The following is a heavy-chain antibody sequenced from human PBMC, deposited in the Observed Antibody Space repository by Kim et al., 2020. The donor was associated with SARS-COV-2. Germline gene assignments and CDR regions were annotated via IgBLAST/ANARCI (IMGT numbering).Heavy chain of an antibody. V-gene: IGHV1-24*01. D-gene: IGHD3-10*01. J-gene: IGHJ4*02. Sequence: QKFQGRVTMTEDTSTDTAYMELSSLRSEDTAVYYCATVYLYGSGSYAIDYWGQGTLVTVSS. CDR3: ATVYLYGSGSYAIDY.